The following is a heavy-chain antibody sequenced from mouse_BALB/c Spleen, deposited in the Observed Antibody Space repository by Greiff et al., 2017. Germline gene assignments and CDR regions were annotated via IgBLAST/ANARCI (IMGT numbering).Heavy chain of an antibody. CDR1: GYSITSDYA. CDR2: ISYSGST. J-gene: IGHJ2*01. D-gene: IGHD2-10*02. CDR3: ARSGYTQYGNYFDY. Sequence: VQLQQSGPGLVKPSQSLSLTCTVTGYSITSDYAWNWIRQFPGNKLEWMGYISYSGSTSSNPSLKSRISITQDTSKNQFFLQLNSVTTEDTATYYCARSGYTQYGNYFDYWGQGTTLTVSS. V-gene: IGHV3-2*02.